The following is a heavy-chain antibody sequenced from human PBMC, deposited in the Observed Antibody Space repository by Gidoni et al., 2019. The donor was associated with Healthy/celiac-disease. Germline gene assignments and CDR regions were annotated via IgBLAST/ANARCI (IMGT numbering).Heavy chain of an antibody. J-gene: IGHJ4*02. Sequence: QVQLQESGPGLVKPSETLSLTCAVSGYSISSGYYWGWIRQPPGKGLEWIGSIYHSGSTYYNPSLKSRLTISVDTSKNQFSLQLSSVTAADTAVYYCARGLFDYGDYVGGQGTLVTVSS. D-gene: IGHD4-17*01. CDR3: ARGLFDYGDYV. CDR1: GYSISSGYY. CDR2: IYHSGST. V-gene: IGHV4-38-2*01.